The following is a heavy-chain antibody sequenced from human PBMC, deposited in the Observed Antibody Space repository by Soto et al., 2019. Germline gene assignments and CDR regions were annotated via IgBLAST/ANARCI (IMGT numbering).Heavy chain of an antibody. J-gene: IGHJ4*02. CDR2: IYHSGST. Sequence: PSETLSLTCAVSGGSISSGGYSWSWIRQPPGKGLEWIGYIYHSGSTNYNPSLKSRVTISVDTSKNQFSLKLSSVTAADTAVYYCARHSNMFYSSEFDYWGQGTLVTVSS. CDR1: GGSISSGGYS. D-gene: IGHD6-19*01. CDR3: ARHSNMFYSSEFDY. V-gene: IGHV4-30-2*01.